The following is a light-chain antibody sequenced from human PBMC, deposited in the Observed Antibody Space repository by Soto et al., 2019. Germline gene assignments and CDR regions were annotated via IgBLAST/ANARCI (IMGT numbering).Light chain of an antibody. V-gene: IGLV2-11*01. Sequence: QSVLTQPHSVSGSPGQSVTISCTGTSSDVGGYNYVSWYQQHPGKAPKLMIYDVSKRPSGVPDRFSGSKSGNTASLTISGLQAEDEADYYCCSYAGSSYVFGTGTKVTVL. CDR2: DVS. J-gene: IGLJ1*01. CDR3: CSYAGSSYV. CDR1: SSDVGGYNY.